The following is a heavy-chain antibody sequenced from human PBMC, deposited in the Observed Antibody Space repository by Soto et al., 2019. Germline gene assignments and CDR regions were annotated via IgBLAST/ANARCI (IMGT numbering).Heavy chain of an antibody. CDR3: TTTYCSGSSCFSYGMDV. J-gene: IGHJ6*02. CDR1: GFTFSDAW. CDR2: IKSITDGGTT. D-gene: IGHD2-15*01. Sequence: PVGSLRLSCVASGFTFSDAWMSWVRQAPGKGLEWVGRIKSITDGGTTNYAAPVKGRFTMSRDDSKNTLHLQMNSLKTEDTAVYYCTTTYCSGSSCFSYGMDVWGQGTTVTVSS. V-gene: IGHV3-15*01.